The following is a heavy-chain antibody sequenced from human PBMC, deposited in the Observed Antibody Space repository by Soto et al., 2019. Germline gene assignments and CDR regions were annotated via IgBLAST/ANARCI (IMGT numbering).Heavy chain of an antibody. D-gene: IGHD1-26*01. CDR2: ISGSGDST. J-gene: IGHJ4*02. CDR1: GFTFSSYA. V-gene: IGHV3-23*01. CDR3: ARRGSGSYYGY. Sequence: EVQLLESGGGLVQPGGSLRLSCAASGFTFSSYAMRWVRQAPVKGLEWVSAISGSGDSTYYADSVKGRFTISRDNSKNTLYLQMNSLRAEDTDVYYCARRGSGSYYGYWGQGTLVTVSS.